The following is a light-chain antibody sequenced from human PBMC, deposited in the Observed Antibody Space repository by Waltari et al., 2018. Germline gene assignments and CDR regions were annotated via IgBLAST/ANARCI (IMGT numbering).Light chain of an antibody. CDR2: AAS. CDR1: QGISSY. Sequence: AIRMTQSPSSFSASTGDRVTLTCRASQGISSYLAWYQQKPGKAPQLLIYAASTLQSGVPSRFSGSGSGTDFTLTISCLQSEDFATYYCQQYYSYPTFGPGTKVDIK. CDR3: QQYYSYPT. J-gene: IGKJ3*01. V-gene: IGKV1-8*01.